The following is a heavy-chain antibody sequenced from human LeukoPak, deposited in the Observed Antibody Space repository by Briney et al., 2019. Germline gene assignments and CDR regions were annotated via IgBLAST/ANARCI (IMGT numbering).Heavy chain of an antibody. V-gene: IGHV3-33*01. CDR2: IWYDGSNK. Sequence: GRSLRLSCAASGFTFSSYGMHWVRQAPGKGLEWVAVIWYDGSNKYYADSVKGRFTISRDNSKNTLYLQMNSLRAEDTAVYYCAREVGYSSSSGANHYYGMDVWGQGATVTVSS. CDR1: GFTFSSYG. J-gene: IGHJ6*02. CDR3: AREVGYSSSSGANHYYGMDV. D-gene: IGHD6-6*01.